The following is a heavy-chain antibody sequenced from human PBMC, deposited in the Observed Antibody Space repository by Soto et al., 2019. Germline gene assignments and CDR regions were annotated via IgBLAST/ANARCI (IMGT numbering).Heavy chain of an antibody. J-gene: IGHJ4*02. CDR1: GFTFSRNG. CDR3: ASWHSSGYYYFDY. D-gene: IGHD6-19*01. V-gene: IGHV3-74*01. Sequence: PGGSLRLSCAASGFTFSRNGMHWVRQAPGKGLVWVSRINSDGSTTSYADSVKGRFTISRDNAKNTLYLQMNSLRAEDTAVYYCASWHSSGYYYFDYWGQGTLVTVSS. CDR2: INSDGSTT.